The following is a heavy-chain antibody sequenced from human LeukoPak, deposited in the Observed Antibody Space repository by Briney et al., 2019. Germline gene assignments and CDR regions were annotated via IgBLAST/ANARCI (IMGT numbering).Heavy chain of an antibody. CDR3: AKDRYFDRRGGMDV. J-gene: IGHJ6*02. Sequence: PGGSLRLSCAASGFTFSSYWMSWVRQAPGKGLEWVANIKQDGSEKYYVDSVKGRFTISRDNAKSSLYLQMNSLRAEDTALYYCAKDRYFDRRGGMDVWGQGTTVTVSS. V-gene: IGHV3-7*03. D-gene: IGHD3-9*01. CDR2: IKQDGSEK. CDR1: GFTFSSYW.